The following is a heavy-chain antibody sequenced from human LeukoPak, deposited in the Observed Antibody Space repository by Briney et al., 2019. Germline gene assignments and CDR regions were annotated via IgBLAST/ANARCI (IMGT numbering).Heavy chain of an antibody. V-gene: IGHV1-46*01. J-gene: IGHJ4*02. CDR1: GYTFTSYY. CDR2: INPSGGST. CDR3: ARAPGGTRYDY. D-gene: IGHD2-2*01. Sequence: ASVKVSCKASGYTFTSYYMHWVRQAPGQGLEWMGIINPSGGSTSYAQKFQGRVTMTRDTSTSTVYMELSSLRFEDTAVYYCARAPGGTRYDYWGQGTLVTVSS.